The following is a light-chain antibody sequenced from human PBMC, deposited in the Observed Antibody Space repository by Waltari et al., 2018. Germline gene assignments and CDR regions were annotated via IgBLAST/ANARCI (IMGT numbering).Light chain of an antibody. J-gene: IGKJ4*01. V-gene: IGKV3-11*01. CDR3: QQRSYWPPT. CDR1: QSVNSY. Sequence: EIVLTQSPATLFLSPGERATLSCRARQSVNSYLAWYQQKPGQTPRLLIYDASNRATGIPARFSGSGSETDFTLTISSLEPEDFVVYYCQQRSYWPPTFGGGTKVEIK. CDR2: DAS.